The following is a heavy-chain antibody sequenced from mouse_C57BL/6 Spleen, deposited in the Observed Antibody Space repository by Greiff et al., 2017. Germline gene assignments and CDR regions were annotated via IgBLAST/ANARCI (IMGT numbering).Heavy chain of an antibody. V-gene: IGHV1-59*01. Sequence: QVQLQQPGAELVRPGTSVKLSCKASGYTFTSYWMHWVKQRPGQGLEWIGVIDPSDSYTNYNQKFKGKATLTVDKSSSTAYMQLSSLTSEDSAVYYCAIENPFVDGYFDVWGTGTTVTVSS. CDR1: GYTFTSYW. CDR3: AIENPFVDGYFDV. J-gene: IGHJ1*03. CDR2: IDPSDSYT.